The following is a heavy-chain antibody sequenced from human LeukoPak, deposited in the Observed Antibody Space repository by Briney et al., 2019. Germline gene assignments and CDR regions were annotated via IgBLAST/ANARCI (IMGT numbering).Heavy chain of an antibody. CDR1: GFIFSHHG. Sequence: GGSLRLSCATSGFIFSHHGMNWVRQAPGKGLEWVSGIRADAVTTYYADSVKGRFIISRDNSKSTVYLQMNSLSAEDTAVYYCARSGGYSYSRFDFWGQGTLVTVSS. D-gene: IGHD5-18*01. J-gene: IGHJ4*02. CDR2: IRADAVTT. CDR3: ARSGGYSYSRFDF. V-gene: IGHV3-23*01.